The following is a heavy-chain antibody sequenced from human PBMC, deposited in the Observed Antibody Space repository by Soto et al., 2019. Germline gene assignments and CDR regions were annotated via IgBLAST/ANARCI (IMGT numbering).Heavy chain of an antibody. CDR3: ARVSTSASGSYYTLDY. J-gene: IGHJ4*02. D-gene: IGHD3-10*01. Sequence: SETLSLTCTVSGGSISSGDYYWSWIRQPPGKGLEWIGYIYYSGSTYYNPSLKSRVTISVDTSKNQFSLNLTSATAADTAVYYCARVSTSASGSYYTLDYWGQGTLVTVSS. CDR2: IYYSGST. CDR1: GGSISSGDYY. V-gene: IGHV4-30-4*02.